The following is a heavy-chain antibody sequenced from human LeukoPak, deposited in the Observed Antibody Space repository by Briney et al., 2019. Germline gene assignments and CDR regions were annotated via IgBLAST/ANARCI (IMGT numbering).Heavy chain of an antibody. D-gene: IGHD5-24*01. V-gene: IGHV4-59*01. Sequence: SETLSLTCTVSGGSISSYYWSWIRQPPGKGLEWIGYIYYSGSTNYNPSLKSRVTISVDTSKNQFSLKLSSVTAVDTAVYYCARAGEVEMATIAPLCFDYWGQGTLVTVSS. CDR1: GGSISSYY. CDR3: ARAGEVEMATIAPLCFDY. J-gene: IGHJ4*02. CDR2: IYYSGST.